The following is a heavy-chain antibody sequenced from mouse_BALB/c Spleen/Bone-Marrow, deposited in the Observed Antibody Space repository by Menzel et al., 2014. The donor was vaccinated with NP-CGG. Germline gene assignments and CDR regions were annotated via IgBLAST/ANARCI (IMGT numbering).Heavy chain of an antibody. Sequence: EVKLLESGPDLVKPSQSLSLTCTVTGYSITSGYSWHWIRQFPGNKLEWLGYIHYNGNTDYNPFLRSRISITRDTSKNQFFLQLNSVTTEDTATYYCARFYGSYSYWGQGTTLTVSS. CDR3: ARFYGSYSY. D-gene: IGHD1-1*02. J-gene: IGHJ2*01. CDR2: IHYNGNT. V-gene: IGHV3-1*02. CDR1: GYSITSGYS.